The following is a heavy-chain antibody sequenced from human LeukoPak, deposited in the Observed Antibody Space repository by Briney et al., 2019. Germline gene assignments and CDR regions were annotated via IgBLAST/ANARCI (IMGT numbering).Heavy chain of an antibody. J-gene: IGHJ4*02. V-gene: IGHV4-34*01. CDR1: GGSFSGYH. D-gene: IGHD3-10*01. Sequence: PSETLSLTCAVYGGSFSGYHWSWIRQFPGKGLEWIGEINYDGSTNYNPSLKSRVTISVDTSKNQFSLKLSSVTAADTAVYYCARNEVRGPFDYWGQGTLVTVSS. CDR2: INYDGST. CDR3: ARNEVRGPFDY.